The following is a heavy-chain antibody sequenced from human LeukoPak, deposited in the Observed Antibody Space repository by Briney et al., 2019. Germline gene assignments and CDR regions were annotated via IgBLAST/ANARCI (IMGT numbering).Heavy chain of an antibody. V-gene: IGHV3-23*01. Sequence: GGSLRLSCAASGFTFSSYAMSWVRQAPGKGLEWVSAISGSGGSTYYADSVKGRFTISRDNSKNTLYLQMNSLRAEDTAVYYCAKDLQEMATITGYFDYWGQGTLVTVSS. CDR2: ISGSGGST. CDR1: GFTFSSYA. J-gene: IGHJ4*02. CDR3: AKDLQEMATITGYFDY. D-gene: IGHD5-24*01.